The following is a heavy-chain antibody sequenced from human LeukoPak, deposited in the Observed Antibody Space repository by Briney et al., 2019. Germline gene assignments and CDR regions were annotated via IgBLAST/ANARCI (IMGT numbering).Heavy chain of an antibody. J-gene: IGHJ6*02. CDR1: GGTFSSYA. Sequence: SVKVSCKASGGTFSSYAISWVRQAPGQGLEWMGRIIPILGIANYAQKFQGRVTITADKSTSTAYMELSSLRPEDTAVYYCARDVVKGIAARPYYYGMDVWGQGTTVTVSS. CDR3: ARDVVKGIAARPYYYGMDV. D-gene: IGHD6-6*01. V-gene: IGHV1-69*04. CDR2: IIPILGIA.